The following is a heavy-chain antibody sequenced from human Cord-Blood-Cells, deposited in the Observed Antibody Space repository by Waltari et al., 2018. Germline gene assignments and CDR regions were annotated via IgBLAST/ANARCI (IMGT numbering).Heavy chain of an antibody. V-gene: IGHV3-30-3*01. CDR3: ARGGRDSAFDI. CDR2: ISYDGSNK. CDR1: GFTFRSYA. J-gene: IGHJ3*02. Sequence: QVQLVESGGGVVQPGRSLRLSWAASGFTFRSYAMHWVRQAPGKGLEWVAVISYDGSNKYYADSVKGRFTISRDNSKNTLYLQMNSLRAEDTAVYYCARGGRDSAFDIWGQGTMVTVSS. D-gene: IGHD2-15*01.